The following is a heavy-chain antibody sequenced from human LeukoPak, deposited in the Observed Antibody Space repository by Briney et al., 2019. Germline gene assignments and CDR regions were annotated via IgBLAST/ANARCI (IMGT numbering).Heavy chain of an antibody. CDR3: ARVKRITMIVVVTKEYYFDY. CDR1: GGSFRGYY. Sequence: SETLSLTCAVYGGSFRGYYWSWIRQPPGKGREWVGEINHSGSTNYNPSLKRRVTISVDTFKNQFSLKLSSVTAADTAVYYCARVKRITMIVVVTKEYYFDYWGQGTLVTVSS. D-gene: IGHD3-22*01. V-gene: IGHV4-34*01. J-gene: IGHJ4*02. CDR2: INHSGST.